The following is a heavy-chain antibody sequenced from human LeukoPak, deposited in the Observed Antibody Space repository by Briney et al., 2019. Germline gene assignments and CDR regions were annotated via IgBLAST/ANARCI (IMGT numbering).Heavy chain of an antibody. D-gene: IGHD3-10*01. V-gene: IGHV3-30*03. CDR2: ISYDGSKK. CDR3: APRGGYYGSGSYYGFDP. J-gene: IGHJ5*02. CDR1: GFSFSTYG. Sequence: PGRSLRLSCAASGFSFSTYGMHWVRQAPGKGLEWVAVISYDGSKKYYADSVKGRFTISRDNSKNTLYLQMYSLRDEDTAVYYCAPRGGYYGSGSYYGFDPWGQGTLVTVSS.